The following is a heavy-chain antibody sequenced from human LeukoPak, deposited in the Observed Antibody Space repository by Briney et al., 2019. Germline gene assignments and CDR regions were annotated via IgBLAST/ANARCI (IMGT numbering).Heavy chain of an antibody. CDR1: GFTFTSSA. V-gene: IGHV1-58*01. CDR3: AAGLWFGELSFDY. Sequence: ASVKVSCKASGFTFTSSAVQWVRQARGQRLEWIGWIVVGSGNTNYAQKFRERVTITRDMSTSTAYMELSSLRSEDTAVYYCAAGLWFGELSFDYWGQGTLVTVSS. CDR2: IVVGSGNT. J-gene: IGHJ4*02. D-gene: IGHD3-10*01.